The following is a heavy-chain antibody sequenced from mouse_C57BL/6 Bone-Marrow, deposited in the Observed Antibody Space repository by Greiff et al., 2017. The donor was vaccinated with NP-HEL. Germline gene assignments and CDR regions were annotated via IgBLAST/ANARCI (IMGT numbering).Heavy chain of an antibody. V-gene: IGHV14-1*01. Sequence: EVQLQQSGAELVRPGASVKLSCTASGFNIKDYYMHWVKQRPEQGLEWIGRIDPEDGDTEYAPKFQGKATMTADTSSNTAYLQLSSLPSEDTAVYYCITGYYGSSLFDYWGQGTTLTVSS. D-gene: IGHD1-1*01. J-gene: IGHJ2*01. CDR1: GFNIKDYY. CDR3: ITGYYGSSLFDY. CDR2: IDPEDGDT.